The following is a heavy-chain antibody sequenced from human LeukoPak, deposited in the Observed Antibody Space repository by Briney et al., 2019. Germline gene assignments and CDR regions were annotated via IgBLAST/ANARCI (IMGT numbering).Heavy chain of an antibody. Sequence: SGTLSLTCAVSGGSISSSNWRSWVRQPPGKGLEWIGEIYHSGSTNYTPSLKSRVTISVDKSKNQFSLKLSSVTAADTAVYYCARYSSSEEGGDYWGQGNLVTVSS. CDR3: ARYSSSEEGGDY. D-gene: IGHD6-13*01. V-gene: IGHV4-4*02. CDR2: IYHSGST. CDR1: GGSISSSNW. J-gene: IGHJ4*02.